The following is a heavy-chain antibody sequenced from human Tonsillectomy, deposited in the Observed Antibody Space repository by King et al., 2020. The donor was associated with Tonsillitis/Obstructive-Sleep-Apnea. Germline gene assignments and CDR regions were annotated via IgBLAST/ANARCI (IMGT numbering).Heavy chain of an antibody. Sequence: VQLVESGGGLVQPGGSLRLSCAASGFTFSSYDMHWVRQATGKGLEWVSAIGTAGDTYYPGSVKGRFTISRENAKNSLYLQMNSLRAGVTAVYYCARAPPGPWEAPFDYWGQGTLVTVSS. CDR2: IGTAGDT. J-gene: IGHJ4*02. CDR1: GFTFSSYD. D-gene: IGHD1-26*01. CDR3: ARAPPGPWEAPFDY. V-gene: IGHV3-13*01.